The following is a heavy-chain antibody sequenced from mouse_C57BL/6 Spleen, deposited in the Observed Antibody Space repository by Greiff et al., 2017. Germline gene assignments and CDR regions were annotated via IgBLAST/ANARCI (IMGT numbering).Heavy chain of an antibody. J-gene: IGHJ4*01. CDR3: ATYYDGYYGPMDY. D-gene: IGHD2-3*01. Sequence: VQLLQSGPELVKPGASVKISCKASGYSFTDYNMNWVKHRNGKSLEWIGLITPNYGTTSYNQKFKGKATLTVDQSTSTAYMQLNRLTSADTAVYYCATYYDGYYGPMDYWGQGTSVTVSS. CDR2: ITPNYGTT. CDR1: GYSFTDYN. V-gene: IGHV1-39*01.